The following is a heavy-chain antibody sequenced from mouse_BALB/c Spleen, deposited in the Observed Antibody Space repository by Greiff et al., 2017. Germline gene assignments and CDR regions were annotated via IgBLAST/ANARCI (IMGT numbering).Heavy chain of an antibody. CDR2: ISNGGGST. D-gene: IGHD4-1*01. J-gene: IGHJ4*01. CDR1: GFTFSSYT. CDR3: ARHVWERGAMDY. V-gene: IGHV5-12-2*01. Sequence: EVKVVESGGGLVQPGGSLKLSCAASGFTFSSYTMSWVRQTPEKRLEWVAYISNGGGSTYYPDTVKGRFTISRDNAKNTLYLQMSSLKSEDTAMYYCARHVWERGAMDYWGQGTSVTVSS.